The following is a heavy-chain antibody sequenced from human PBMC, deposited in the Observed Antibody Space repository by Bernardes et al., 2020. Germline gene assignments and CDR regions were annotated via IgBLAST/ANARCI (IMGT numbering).Heavy chain of an antibody. V-gene: IGHV3-21*01. CDR3: ASSLLRYFDWLLLSPGEIAFDI. CDR2: ISSSSSYI. D-gene: IGHD3-9*01. J-gene: IGHJ3*02. Sequence: GGSLRLSCAASGFTFSSYSMNWVRQAPGKGLEWVSSISSSSSYIYYADSVKGRFTISRDNAKNSLYLQMNSLRAEDTAVYYWASSLLRYFDWLLLSPGEIAFDIWGQGTMVTVSS. CDR1: GFTFSSYS.